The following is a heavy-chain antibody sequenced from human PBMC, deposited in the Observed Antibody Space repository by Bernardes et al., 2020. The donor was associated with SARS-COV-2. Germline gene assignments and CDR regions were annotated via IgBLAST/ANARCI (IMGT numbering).Heavy chain of an antibody. Sequence: GGSLRLSCAASGFTFSSYSMNWVRQAPGKGLEWVSSISSSSSYIYYADSVKGRFTISRDNAKNPLYLQMNSLRAEDTAVYYCARDRWYYDSSGYYLYSYYYGMDVWGQGTTVTVSS. J-gene: IGHJ6*02. CDR3: ARDRWYYDSSGYYLYSYYYGMDV. D-gene: IGHD3-22*01. V-gene: IGHV3-21*01. CDR2: ISSSSSYI. CDR1: GFTFSSYS.